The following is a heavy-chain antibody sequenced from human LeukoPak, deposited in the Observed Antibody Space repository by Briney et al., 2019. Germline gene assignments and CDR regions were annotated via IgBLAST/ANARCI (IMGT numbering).Heavy chain of an antibody. V-gene: IGHV1-2*02. J-gene: IGHJ5*02. CDR3: AREGYCSDGSCSNWFDP. CDR2: INPNSGGT. D-gene: IGHD2-15*01. CDR1: GYTFTGYY. Sequence: GASVKVSCKASGYTFTGYYMHWVRQAPGQGLEWMGWINPNSGGTNYAQKFQGRVTMTRDTSISTAYMELSRLRSDDTAVYYCAREGYCSDGSCSNWFDPWGQGTLVTVSS.